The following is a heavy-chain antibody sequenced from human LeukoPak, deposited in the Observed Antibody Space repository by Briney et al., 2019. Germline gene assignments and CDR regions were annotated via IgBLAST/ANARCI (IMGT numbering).Heavy chain of an antibody. Sequence: SETLSLTCTVSGGSISSGGYYWSWIRQHPGKGLEWIGYIYYSGSTNYNPSLKSRVTISVDKSKNQFSLKLSSVTAADTAVYYCARDGVEMATIIHWGQGTLVTVSS. CDR1: GGSISSGGYY. J-gene: IGHJ4*02. D-gene: IGHD5-24*01. CDR2: IYYSGST. V-gene: IGHV4-31*03. CDR3: ARDGVEMATIIH.